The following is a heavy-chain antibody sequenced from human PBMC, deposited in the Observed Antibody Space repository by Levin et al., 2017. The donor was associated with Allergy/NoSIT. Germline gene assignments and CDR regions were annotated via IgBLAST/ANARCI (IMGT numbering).Heavy chain of an antibody. Sequence: PGESLKISCAASGFTVSSNYMSWVRQAPGKGLEWVSVIYSGGSTYYADSVKGRFTISRDNSKNTLYLQMNSLRAEDTAVYYCAREDISSSSEYYYYYGMDVWGQGTTVTVSS. V-gene: IGHV3-53*01. CDR2: IYSGGST. J-gene: IGHJ6*02. D-gene: IGHD6-6*01. CDR3: AREDISSSSEYYYYYGMDV. CDR1: GFTVSSNY.